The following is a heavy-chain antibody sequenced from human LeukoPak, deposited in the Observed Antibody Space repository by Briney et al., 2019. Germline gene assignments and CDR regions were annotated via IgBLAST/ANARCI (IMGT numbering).Heavy chain of an antibody. D-gene: IGHD3-10*01. V-gene: IGHV3-23*01. CDR3: ARVPPLPRGGGDY. J-gene: IGHJ4*02. CDR1: GFTFSSYA. CDR2: ISGSGGST. Sequence: QPGGSLRLSCAASGFTFSSYAMSWVRQAPGKGLEWVSAISGSGGSTYYADSVKGRFTISRDNAKNSLYLQMNSLRAEDTAVYYCARVPPLPRGGGDYWGQRTLVTVSS.